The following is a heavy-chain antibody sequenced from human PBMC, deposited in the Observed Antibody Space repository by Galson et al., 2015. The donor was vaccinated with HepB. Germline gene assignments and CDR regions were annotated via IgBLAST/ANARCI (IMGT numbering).Heavy chain of an antibody. CDR2: IKSKTDGGTT. CDR3: TTRTPIVVVAATSDY. Sequence: SLRLSCAASGFTFSNAWMSWVRQAPGKGLEWVGRIKSKTDGGTTDYAAPVKGRFTISRDDSKNTLYLQMNSLKTEDTAVYYCTTRTPIVVVAATSDYWGQGTLVTVSS. CDR1: GFTFSNAW. D-gene: IGHD2-15*01. J-gene: IGHJ4*02. V-gene: IGHV3-15*01.